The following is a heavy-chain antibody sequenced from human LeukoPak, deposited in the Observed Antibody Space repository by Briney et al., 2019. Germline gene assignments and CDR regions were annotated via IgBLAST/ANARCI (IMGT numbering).Heavy chain of an antibody. D-gene: IGHD6-13*01. CDR2: ISSNGGTT. Sequence: PGGSLRLSCSPSGFTFSSYAMHWVRQAPGKGLEYVSAISSNGGTTDYADSVKGRFTISRDNSKNTLYLQMSSLRAEDTAVYYCVRYIAAAGTRWFDPWGQGTLVTVSS. J-gene: IGHJ5*02. CDR3: VRYIAAAGTRWFDP. V-gene: IGHV3-64D*06. CDR1: GFTFSSYA.